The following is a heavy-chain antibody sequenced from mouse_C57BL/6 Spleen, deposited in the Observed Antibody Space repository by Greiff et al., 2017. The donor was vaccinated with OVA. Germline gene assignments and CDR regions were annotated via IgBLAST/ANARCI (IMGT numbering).Heavy chain of an antibody. CDR1: GYTFTSYT. D-gene: IGHD1-1*01. V-gene: IGHV1-4*01. CDR2: INPSSGYT. Sequence: QVQLQQPGAELARPGASVKMSCKASGYTFTSYTMHWVKQRPGQGLEWIGYINPSSGYTKYNQKFKDKATLTADKSSSTAYMQLSSLTSEDSAVYYCAGGGYGSSYSGNFDYWGQGTTLTVSS. CDR3: AGGGYGSSYSGNFDY. J-gene: IGHJ2*01.